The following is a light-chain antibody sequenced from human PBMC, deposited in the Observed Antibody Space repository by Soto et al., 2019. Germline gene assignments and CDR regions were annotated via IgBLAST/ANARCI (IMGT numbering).Light chain of an antibody. J-gene: IGKJ4*01. CDR3: QQRSNWPPFLT. V-gene: IGKV3-11*01. Sequence: EIVLTQSPATLSLSPGERATLSCRASQSVSSYLAWYQQKPGQAPRLLIYDASNRATGIPARFSGSGSGTDFPLTISSLEPEDFAVYYCQQRSNWPPFLTFGGGTKVEIK. CDR2: DAS. CDR1: QSVSSY.